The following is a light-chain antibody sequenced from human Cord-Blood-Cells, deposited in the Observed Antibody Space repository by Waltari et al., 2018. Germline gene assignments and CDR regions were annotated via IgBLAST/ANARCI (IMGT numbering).Light chain of an antibody. J-gene: IGKJ4*01. V-gene: IGKV1-33*01. Sequence: DIQMTQSPSSLSASVGDRVTITCQASQDISNYLNWYQQKPGKAPKLLHYDASNLETGVPSRFSGSGSGTDFTFTISSLQPEDIATYYCQQYVISLLTFGGGTKVEIK. CDR3: QQYVISLLT. CDR2: DAS. CDR1: QDISNY.